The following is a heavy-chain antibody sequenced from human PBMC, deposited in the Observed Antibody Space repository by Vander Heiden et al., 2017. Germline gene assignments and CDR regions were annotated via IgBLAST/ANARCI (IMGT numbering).Heavy chain of an antibody. Sequence: QVRLVQSGAEMKKPGASVKLSCKASGYTFTNYIIYWIRQAPGQRLEWMGWIKPVNGNTKCSQKFEDRITITRDTSASTAYLELSNLTSADAGIYYCAKDKHCHYVPESWGQGTLVAVAS. J-gene: IGHJ4*02. V-gene: IGHV1-3*01. CDR3: AKDKHCHYVPES. CDR2: IKPVNGNT. D-gene: IGHD4-17*01. CDR1: GYTFTNYI.